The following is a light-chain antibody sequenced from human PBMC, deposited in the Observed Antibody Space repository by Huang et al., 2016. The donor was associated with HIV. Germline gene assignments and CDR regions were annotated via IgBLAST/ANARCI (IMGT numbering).Light chain of an antibody. V-gene: IGKV2-28*01. CDR1: QSLLHNNGYNY. CDR2: LGS. J-gene: IGKJ2*01. CDR3: MHVLEIPYT. Sequence: DIVMNQSPLSLPVTPGEPASISCSSSQSLLHNNGYNYLAWYLQKPGQSPHLSIHLGSKRASGVSDRFSGSGSGTDFTLKISRVEPGDVGIYYCMHVLEIPYTFGPGTKLE.